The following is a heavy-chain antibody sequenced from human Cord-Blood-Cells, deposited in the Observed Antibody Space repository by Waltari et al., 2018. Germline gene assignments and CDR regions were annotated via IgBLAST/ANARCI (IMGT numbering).Heavy chain of an antibody. CDR3: ARGKTSSSWFDY. V-gene: IGHV4-34*01. CDR1: GGSFSGYY. Sequence: QVQLQQWGAGLLKPSETLSLTCAVYGGSFSGYYWSWIRQPPGKGLEWIGEINHSGSTNYNPSIKSRVTISVDTSKNQFSLKLSSVTAADTAVYYCARGKTSSSWFDYWGQGTLVTVSS. J-gene: IGHJ4*02. CDR2: INHSGST. D-gene: IGHD6-13*01.